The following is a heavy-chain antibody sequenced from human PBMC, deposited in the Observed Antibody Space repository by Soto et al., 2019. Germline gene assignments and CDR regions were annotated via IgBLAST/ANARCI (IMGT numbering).Heavy chain of an antibody. CDR2: IYYSGST. V-gene: IGHV4-59*01. D-gene: IGHD2-2*01. Sequence: PSETLSLTCTVSGGSISSYYWSWIRQPPGKGLEWIGYIYYSGSTNYNPSLKSRVTISVDTSKNQFSLKLSSVTAADTAVYYCARLSGYCISTSCRNWFDPWGQGTLVTSPQ. J-gene: IGHJ5*02. CDR3: ARLSGYCISTSCRNWFDP. CDR1: GGSISSYY.